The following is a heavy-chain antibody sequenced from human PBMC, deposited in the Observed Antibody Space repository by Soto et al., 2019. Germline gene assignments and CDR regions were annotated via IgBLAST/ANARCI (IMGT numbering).Heavy chain of an antibody. Sequence: GGSLRLSCAASGFTFSSYAMSWVRQAPGKGLEWVSAISGSGGSTYYADSVKGRFTISRDNSKNTLYLQMNSLRAEDTAVYYCAKVRSEYCSGGSCYQRREFDDWGQGTLVTVSS. V-gene: IGHV3-23*01. J-gene: IGHJ4*02. CDR1: GFTFSSYA. CDR3: AKVRSEYCSGGSCYQRREFDD. D-gene: IGHD2-15*01. CDR2: ISGSGGST.